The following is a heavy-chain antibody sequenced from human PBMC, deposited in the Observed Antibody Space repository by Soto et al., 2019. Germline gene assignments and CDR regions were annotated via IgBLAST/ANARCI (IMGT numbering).Heavy chain of an antibody. D-gene: IGHD6-6*01. J-gene: IGHJ6*02. CDR3: ARVPGSIATQVRHHYYGMDV. V-gene: IGHV1-69*13. CDR1: GGTFSKNG. CDR2: IIPILGTT. Sequence: GASVKVSCKASGGTFSKNGVTWVRQAPGQGLEWLGGIIPILGTTNYAQKFQGRVTITADAFTSTAYLELSSLKSEDTAVYYCARVPGSIATQVRHHYYGMDVWGQGTTVTVSS.